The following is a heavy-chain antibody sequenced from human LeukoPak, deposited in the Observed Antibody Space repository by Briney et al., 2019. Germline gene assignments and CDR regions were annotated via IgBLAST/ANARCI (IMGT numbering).Heavy chain of an antibody. CDR1: GGSISSYY. J-gene: IGHJ2*01. Sequence: SETLSLTCTVSGGSISSYYWSWIRQPPGKGLEWIAYIYYSGSTNYNPSLKSRVTISVGTSNNQFSLKLSSVTAADTAVYYCARGSGNPYFDLWGRGTLVTVSS. D-gene: IGHD1-14*01. CDR3: ARGSGNPYFDL. CDR2: IYYSGST. V-gene: IGHV4-59*01.